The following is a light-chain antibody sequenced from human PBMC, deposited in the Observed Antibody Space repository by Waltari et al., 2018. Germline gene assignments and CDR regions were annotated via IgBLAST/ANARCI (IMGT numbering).Light chain of an antibody. CDR3: QQYNSDQYT. CDR2: KAS. CDR1: QSINTW. J-gene: IGKJ2*01. V-gene: IGKV1-5*03. Sequence: DIQMTQSPSTLSASIGDRVTITCRASQSINTWLAWYQHRPGKAPKLLIQKASVLQSGVTSRFSGSESGTEFTLTINSLQPDDLATYHCQQYNSDQYTFGQGTKLEI.